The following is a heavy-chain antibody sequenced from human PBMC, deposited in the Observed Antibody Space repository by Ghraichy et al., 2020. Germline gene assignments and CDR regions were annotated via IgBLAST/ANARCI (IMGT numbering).Heavy chain of an antibody. CDR1: SGSISSNSYF. CDR3: ARHLHLLQLVDPLYYFHY. Sequence: SETLSLTCTVSSGSISSNSYFWAWIRQPPGRGLEWIGSIFYTGSTYYNPSLKSRVTISVDTSKNQFSLKLSSVTAADTAVYYCARHLHLLQLVDPLYYFHYWGQGTLVTVSS. V-gene: IGHV4-39*01. CDR2: IFYTGST. D-gene: IGHD1-1*01. J-gene: IGHJ4*02.